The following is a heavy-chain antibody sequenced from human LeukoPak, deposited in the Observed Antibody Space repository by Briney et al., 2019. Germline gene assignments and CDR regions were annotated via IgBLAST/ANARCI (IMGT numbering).Heavy chain of an antibody. Sequence: ASVKVSCKASGYTFTTYHMHWVRQAPGQGLEWVGMIDNSDGNTNYAQKFLDRVTMTRDTSTSTVYMELSGLRSYDTAVYYCATERSGGTWFDPWGQGTLVTVSS. CDR2: IDNSDGNT. CDR3: ATERSGGTWFDP. D-gene: IGHD2-15*01. J-gene: IGHJ5*02. CDR1: GYTFTTYH. V-gene: IGHV1-46*01.